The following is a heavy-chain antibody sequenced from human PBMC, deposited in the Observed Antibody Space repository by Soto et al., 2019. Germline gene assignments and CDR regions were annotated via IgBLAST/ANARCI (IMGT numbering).Heavy chain of an antibody. D-gene: IGHD6-19*01. CDR2: INAGNGNT. Sequence: ASVKVSCKASGYTFTSYAMHWVRQAPGQRLEWMGWINAGNGNTKYSQKFQGRVTITRDTSASTAYMELSSLRSEDTAVYYCARELGAGPYYYCGMDVWGKGTTVTVSS. J-gene: IGHJ6*01. V-gene: IGHV1-3*01. CDR3: ARELGAGPYYYCGMDV. CDR1: GYTFTSYA.